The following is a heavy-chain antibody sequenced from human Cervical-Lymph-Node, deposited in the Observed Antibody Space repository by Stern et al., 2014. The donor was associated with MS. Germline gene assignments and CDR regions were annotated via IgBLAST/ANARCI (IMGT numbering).Heavy chain of an antibody. J-gene: IGHJ4*02. CDR3: ARQAGYYDNSAYYNY. D-gene: IGHD3-22*01. V-gene: IGHV4-61*02. CDR2: IYVRGHT. Sequence: QVQLQESGPGLVKPSQTLSLTCTVSGVSITSSSFYWTWIRQPAGKGLEWIGRIYVRGHTDYNPSLKGRVTMSLEQSKNQFSRELTSVTADDTAVYYCARQAGYYDNSAYYNYWGQGTLVTVSS. CDR1: GVSITSSSFY.